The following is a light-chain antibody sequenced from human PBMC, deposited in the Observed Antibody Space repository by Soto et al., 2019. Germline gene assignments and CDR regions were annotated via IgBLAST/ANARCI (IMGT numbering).Light chain of an antibody. CDR2: EVS. CDR1: SSDVGGYNY. J-gene: IGLJ2*01. V-gene: IGLV2-8*01. CDR3: SSYAGSTNGV. Sequence: QSALTQPPSASGSPGQSVTISCTGTSSDVGGYNYVSWYQQHPGKAPKLMIYEVSKRPSGVPDRFSGSKSGNTASLTVSGLQADDEADYYCSSYAGSTNGVFGGGTKVTVL.